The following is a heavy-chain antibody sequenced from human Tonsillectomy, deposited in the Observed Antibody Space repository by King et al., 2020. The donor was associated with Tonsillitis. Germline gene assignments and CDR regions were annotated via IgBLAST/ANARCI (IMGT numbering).Heavy chain of an antibody. CDR1: GFNFSDYY. CDR3: GRGTQEMIVGPTTVDS. D-gene: IGHD3-22*01. CDR2: ISSSGTTI. V-gene: IGHV3-11*01. J-gene: IGHJ4*02. Sequence: VQLVESGGALVKPGGSLRLSCAASGFNFSDYYMTWIRQAPGKGLEWLSYISSSGTTIYYIDSVRGRFTISRDNAKNSLYLQMSSLRAEDTAMYYCGRGTQEMIVGPTTVDSWGQGTLVTVSS.